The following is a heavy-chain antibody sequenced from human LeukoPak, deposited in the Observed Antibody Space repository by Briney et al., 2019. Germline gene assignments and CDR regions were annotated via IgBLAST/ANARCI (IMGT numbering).Heavy chain of an antibody. CDR3: ARAIMVRGVITYSGLDY. V-gene: IGHV1-46*01. CDR1: GYTFTSYY. J-gene: IGHJ4*02. CDR2: INPSGGST. Sequence: ASVKVPCKASGYTFTSYYMHWVRQAPGQGLEWMGIINPSGGSTSYAQKFQGRVTMTRDTSTSTVYMELSSLRSEDTAVYYCARAIMVRGVITYSGLDYWGQGTLVTVSS. D-gene: IGHD3-10*01.